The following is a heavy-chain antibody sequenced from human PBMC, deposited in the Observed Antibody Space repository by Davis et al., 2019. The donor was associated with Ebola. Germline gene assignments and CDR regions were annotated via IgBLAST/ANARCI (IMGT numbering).Heavy chain of an antibody. D-gene: IGHD3-3*01. Sequence: MPSETLSLTCAVSGGSISSSNWWSWVRQPPGKGLEWIGEIYHSGSTNYNPSLKSRVTISVDKSKNQFSLKLSSVTAADTAVYYCVRGFGVLDYHYGMDVWGQGTTVTVSS. CDR1: GGSISSSNW. CDR2: IYHSGST. J-gene: IGHJ6*02. V-gene: IGHV4-4*02. CDR3: VRGFGVLDYHYGMDV.